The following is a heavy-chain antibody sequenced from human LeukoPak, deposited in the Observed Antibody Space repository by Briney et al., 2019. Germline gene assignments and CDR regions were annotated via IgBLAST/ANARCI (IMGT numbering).Heavy chain of an antibody. D-gene: IGHD6-13*01. CDR3: ARAARQRLVREPLNY. Sequence: ASVKVSCKASGYTFTSYGISWVRQAPGQGLEWMGWISAYNGNTNYAQKLQGRVTMTTDTSTSTAYMELRSLRSDDTAVYYCARAARQRLVREPLNYWGRGTLVTVPP. CDR1: GYTFTSYG. V-gene: IGHV1-18*01. J-gene: IGHJ4*02. CDR2: ISAYNGNT.